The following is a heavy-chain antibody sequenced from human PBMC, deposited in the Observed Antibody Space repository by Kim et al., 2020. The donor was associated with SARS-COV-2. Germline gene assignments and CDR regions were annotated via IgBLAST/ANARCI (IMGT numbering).Heavy chain of an antibody. J-gene: IGHJ6*02. Sequence: KGRFTLSRDNAKNSLYLQMNSLRAEDTALYYCARGRKQWLTYYYYYGMDVWGQGTTVTVSS. D-gene: IGHD6-19*01. CDR3: ARGRKQWLTYYYYYGMDV. V-gene: IGHV3-20*03.